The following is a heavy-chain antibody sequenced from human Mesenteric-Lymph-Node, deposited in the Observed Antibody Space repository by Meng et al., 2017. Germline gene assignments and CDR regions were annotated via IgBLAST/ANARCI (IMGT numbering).Heavy chain of an antibody. D-gene: IGHD2-8*01. CDR2: TYYRPKWYN. J-gene: IGHJ6*02. Sequence: SETLSPTCAISGDSVASNSAAWNGIRQSPSRSLEWAGRTYYRPKWYNDYAVFVKRRITTNPDTSKNRLSLQLNSVNPEDTAVNYCAREYGDGMDVWGQGTTVTVSS. CDR3: AREYGDGMDV. V-gene: IGHV6-1*01. CDR1: GDSVASNSAA.